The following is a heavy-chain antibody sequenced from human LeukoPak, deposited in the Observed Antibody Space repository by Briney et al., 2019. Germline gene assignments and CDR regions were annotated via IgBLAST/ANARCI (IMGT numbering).Heavy chain of an antibody. CDR2: IYSGGST. CDR3: ARESATDYYYYGMGV. J-gene: IGHJ6*02. Sequence: PGGSLRLSCAASGFTVSSNYMSWVRQAPGKGLEWVSVIYSGGSTYYADSVKGRFTISRDNSKNTLYLQMNSLRAEDTAVYYCARESATDYYYYGMGVWGQGTTVTVSS. V-gene: IGHV3-53*01. CDR1: GFTVSSNY.